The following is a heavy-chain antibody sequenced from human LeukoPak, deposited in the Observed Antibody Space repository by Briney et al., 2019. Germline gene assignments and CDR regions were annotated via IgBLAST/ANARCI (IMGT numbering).Heavy chain of an antibody. D-gene: IGHD5-18*01. Sequence: GGSLRLSCAASGFTFSSYSMNWVRQAPGKGLEWVSAISGSGGSTYYADSVKGRFTISRDNSKNTLYLQMNSLRAEDTAVYYCARPPQLWGNYWGQGTLVTVSS. CDR1: GFTFSSYS. V-gene: IGHV3-23*01. CDR2: ISGSGGST. J-gene: IGHJ4*02. CDR3: ARPPQLWGNY.